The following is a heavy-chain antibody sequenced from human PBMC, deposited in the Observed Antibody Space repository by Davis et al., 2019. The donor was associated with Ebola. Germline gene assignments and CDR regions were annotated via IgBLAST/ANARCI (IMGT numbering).Heavy chain of an antibody. CDR2: IIPILGIA. CDR1: GGTFSSYA. D-gene: IGHD5-24*01. J-gene: IGHJ4*02. CDR3: ARDSQGLGKRWLQLPPDY. Sequence: AASVKVSCKASGGTFSSYAISWVRQALGQGLEWMGRIIPILGIANYAQKFQGRVTITADKSTSTAYMELSSLRSEDTAVYYCARDSQGLGKRWLQLPPDYWGQGTLVTVSS. V-gene: IGHV1-69*04.